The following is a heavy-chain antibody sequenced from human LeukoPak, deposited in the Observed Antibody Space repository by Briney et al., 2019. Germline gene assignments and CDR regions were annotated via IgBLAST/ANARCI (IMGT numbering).Heavy chain of an antibody. CDR3: ATLRLYGSGSYSSSW. D-gene: IGHD3-10*01. CDR2: IWYDDGSNK. Sequence: GRSLRLSCAASGFTFSSYALHWVRQAPGKGLEWVAVIWYDDGSNKYYADSVKGRFTISRDNSKNTLYLQMNSLRAEDTAVNYCATLRLYGSGSYSSSWWGQGTLVTVSS. J-gene: IGHJ4*02. V-gene: IGHV3-33*01. CDR1: GFTFSSYA.